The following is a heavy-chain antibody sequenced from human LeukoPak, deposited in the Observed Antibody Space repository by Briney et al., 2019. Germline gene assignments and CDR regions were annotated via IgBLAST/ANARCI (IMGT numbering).Heavy chain of an antibody. CDR2: IYYSGST. CDR3: ARHGYSSSWQYYDY. CDR1: GYSISSGYY. D-gene: IGHD6-13*01. V-gene: IGHV4-38-2*02. J-gene: IGHJ4*02. Sequence: SETLSLTCTVSGYSISSGYYWGWIRQPPGKGLEWIGSIYYSGSTYYNPSLKSRVTISVDTSKNQFSLKLSSVTAADTAVYYCARHGYSSSWQYYDYWGQGTLVTVSS.